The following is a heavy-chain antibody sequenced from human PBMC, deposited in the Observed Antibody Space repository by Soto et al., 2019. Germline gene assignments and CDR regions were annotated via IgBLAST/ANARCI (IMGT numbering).Heavy chain of an antibody. CDR1: GGSFSGYY. Sequence: SETLSLTCAVYGGSFSGYYWSWIRQPPGKGLEWIGEINHSGSTNYNPSLKSRVTISVDTSKNQFSLKLSSVTAADTAVYYCARTYYYDSSGYQKGYNWFDPWGQGTLVTVSS. J-gene: IGHJ5*02. V-gene: IGHV4-34*01. CDR3: ARTYYYDSSGYQKGYNWFDP. CDR2: INHSGST. D-gene: IGHD3-22*01.